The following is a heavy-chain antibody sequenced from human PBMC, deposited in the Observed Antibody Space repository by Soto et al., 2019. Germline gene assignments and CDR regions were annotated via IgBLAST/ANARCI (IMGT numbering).Heavy chain of an antibody. CDR1: GFTFSSYG. CDR2: ISYDGSNK. D-gene: IGHD2-15*01. J-gene: IGHJ3*02. Sequence: QVQLVESGGGVVQPGRSLRLSCAASGFTFSSYGMHWVRQAPGKGLEWVAVISYDGSNKYYADSVKGRFTISRDNSKNTLYLQMNSLRAEDTAVYYCAKEAEVGVVVAASDAFDIWGQGTMVTVSS. CDR3: AKEAEVGVVVAASDAFDI. V-gene: IGHV3-30*18.